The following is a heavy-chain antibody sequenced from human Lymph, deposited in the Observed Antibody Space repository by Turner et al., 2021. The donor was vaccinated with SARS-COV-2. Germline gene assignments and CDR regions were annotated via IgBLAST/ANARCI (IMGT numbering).Heavy chain of an antibody. V-gene: IGHV5-51*01. CDR2: IYPGDSDT. Sequence: VQLVQSGAEVKKPVESLQLSCRPSGYSFTTYWIGWVRQMPGKGLEWMGIIYPGDSDTRYSPSFQGQVTISADKSISTAYLQWSSLKASNTAMYYCARREWGGSLGHIDYWGQGTLVTVSS. D-gene: IGHD3-3*01. CDR3: ARREWGGSLGHIDY. CDR1: GYSFTTYW. J-gene: IGHJ4*02.